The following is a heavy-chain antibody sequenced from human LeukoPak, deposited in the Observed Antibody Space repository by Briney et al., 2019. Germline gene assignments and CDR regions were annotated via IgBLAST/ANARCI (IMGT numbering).Heavy chain of an antibody. V-gene: IGHV3-30*18. D-gene: IGHD2-15*01. Sequence: GGSLRLSCAASGFTFSSYGMHWVRQAPGKGLEWVAVISYDGSNKYYADSVKGRFTISRDNSKNTLYLQMNSLRAEDTAVYYCAKPDRNSGVVRCSGGSCYSEGFDYWGQGTLVTVSS. CDR1: GFTFSSYG. CDR3: AKPDRNSGVVRCSGGSCYSEGFDY. CDR2: ISYDGSNK. J-gene: IGHJ4*02.